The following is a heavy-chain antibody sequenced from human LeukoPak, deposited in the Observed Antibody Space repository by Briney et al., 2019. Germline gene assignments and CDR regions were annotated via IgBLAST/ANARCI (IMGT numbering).Heavy chain of an antibody. CDR2: IYTSGST. Sequence: SETLSLTCTVSGGSISSYYWNWIRQPAGKGLEWIVRIYTSGSTSYNSSLKSRVTMSVDTSKNQFSLRLSSVTAADTAVYYCARDVGGYNYGYSLDYWGQGTLVPVSS. J-gene: IGHJ4*02. CDR1: GGSISSYY. D-gene: IGHD5-18*01. V-gene: IGHV4-4*07. CDR3: ARDVGGYNYGYSLDY.